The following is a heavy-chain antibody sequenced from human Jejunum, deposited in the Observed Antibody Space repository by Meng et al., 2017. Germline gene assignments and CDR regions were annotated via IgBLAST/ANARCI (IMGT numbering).Heavy chain of an antibody. CDR2: VNPSNGDT. V-gene: IGHV1-2*02. CDR1: GYTFTGQY. CDR3: TRSHYFDY. J-gene: IGHJ4*02. Sequence: QVQPVQSGAEVQKPGASVKVSCQASGYTFTGQYIHWVRQAPGEGLDWMGWVNPSNGDTKYAQKFQGRVAMTTDTSINTVYMELNSLTSDDTALYYCTRSHYFDYWGQGTLVTVSS.